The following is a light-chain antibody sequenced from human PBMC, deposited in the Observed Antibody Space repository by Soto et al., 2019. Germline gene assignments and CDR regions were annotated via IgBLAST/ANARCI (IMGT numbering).Light chain of an antibody. CDR2: WAS. CDR1: QSVLDNSTNKSY. Sequence: VLTQSPSSLAVSLGERATVNCRSSQSVLDNSTNKSYLAWYQKKPGHPPKLLVHWASVREAGVPDRFSGGGSGTDFTLTISSLQAEDWAVYYCHQYYTTPQTFGQGTQLEIK. CDR3: HQYYTTPQT. J-gene: IGKJ2*01. V-gene: IGKV4-1*01.